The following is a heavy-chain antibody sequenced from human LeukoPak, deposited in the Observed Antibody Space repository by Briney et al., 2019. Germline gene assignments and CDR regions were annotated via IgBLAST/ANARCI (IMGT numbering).Heavy chain of an antibody. CDR3: ARDGSESSSWYY. CDR1: GFTVSSNY. V-gene: IGHV3-53*01. J-gene: IGHJ4*02. CDR2: IYSGGST. D-gene: IGHD6-13*01. Sequence: GGSLRLSCAASGFTVSSNYMSWVRQAPGKGLKWVSVIYSGGSTYYADSVKGRFTISRDNSKNTLYLQMNSLRAEDTAVYYCARDGSESSSWYYWGQGTLVTVSS.